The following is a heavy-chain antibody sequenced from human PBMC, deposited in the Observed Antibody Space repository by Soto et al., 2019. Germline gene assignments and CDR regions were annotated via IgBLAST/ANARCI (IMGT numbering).Heavy chain of an antibody. CDR1: GGSISSYY. V-gene: IGHV4-59*01. CDR2: IYYSGST. Sequence: TLSLTCTVSGGSISSYYWSWIRQPPGKGLEWIGYIYYSGSTNYNPSLKSRVTISVDTSKNQFSLKLSSVTAADTAVYYCASSIVGATRFDYWGQGXLVTVSS. D-gene: IGHD1-26*01. CDR3: ASSIVGATRFDY. J-gene: IGHJ4*02.